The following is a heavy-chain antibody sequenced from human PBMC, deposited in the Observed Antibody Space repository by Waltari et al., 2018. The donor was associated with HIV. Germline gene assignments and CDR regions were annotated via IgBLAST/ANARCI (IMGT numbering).Heavy chain of an antibody. CDR1: DFTLNNAW. J-gene: IGHJ4*01. Sequence: EVQLVESGGGLVKPGGSLRLPCTASDFTLNNAWMSWVRQAPGKGLEWVGRIKSKADGGTTQYAAPVKGRFIISRDDSKNTLSLQMKSLKTEDTAVYYCTTSLSYWGHGTLVTVSS. CDR2: IKSKADGGTT. CDR3: TTSLSY. V-gene: IGHV3-15*01.